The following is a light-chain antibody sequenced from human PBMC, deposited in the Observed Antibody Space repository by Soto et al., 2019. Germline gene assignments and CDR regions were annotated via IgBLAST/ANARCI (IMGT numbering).Light chain of an antibody. CDR1: SSNIGNKY. CDR3: GTWDSSLSAGV. V-gene: IGLV1-51*02. Sequence: QSVLKQPPPGFAGPGQKVTLSLFGGSSNIGNKYVSWYQQLPGTAPKLLIYEDNERPSGIPDRFSGSKSGTSATLGITGLQTGDEADYFCGTWDSSLSAGVFGTGTKVTVL. CDR2: EDN. J-gene: IGLJ1*01.